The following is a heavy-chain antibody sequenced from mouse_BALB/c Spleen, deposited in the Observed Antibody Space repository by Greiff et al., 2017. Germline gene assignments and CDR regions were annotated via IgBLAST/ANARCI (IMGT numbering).Heavy chain of an antibody. Sequence: EVMLVESGGDLVKPGGSLKLSCAASGFTFSSYGMSWVRQTPDKRLEWVATISSGGSYTYYPDSVKGRFTISRDNAKNTLYLQMSSLKSEDTAMYYCARHDYCGSRRAMDYWGQGTSVTVSS. J-gene: IGHJ4*01. D-gene: IGHD1-1*01. V-gene: IGHV5-6*01. CDR1: GFTFSSYG. CDR3: ARHDYCGSRRAMDY. CDR2: ISSGGSYT.